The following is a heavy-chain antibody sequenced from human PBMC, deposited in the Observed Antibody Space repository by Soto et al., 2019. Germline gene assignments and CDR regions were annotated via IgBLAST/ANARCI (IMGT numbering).Heavy chain of an antibody. D-gene: IGHD5-12*01. V-gene: IGHV4-34*01. CDR2: INHSGST. J-gene: IGHJ6*02. CDR3: AGLPGDIVAKNYYYYYGMDV. CDR1: GGSFSGYY. Sequence: QVQLQQWGAGLLKPSETLSLTCAVYGGSFSGYYWSWIRQPPGKGLEWIGEINHSGSTNYNPSLKRRVTISVDTSTNQFSLKLSSVTAADTAVYYCAGLPGDIVAKNYYYYYGMDVWGQATTVTVSS.